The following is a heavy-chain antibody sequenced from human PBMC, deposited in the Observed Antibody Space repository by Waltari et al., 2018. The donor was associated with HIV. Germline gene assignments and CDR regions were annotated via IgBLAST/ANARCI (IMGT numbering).Heavy chain of an antibody. Sequence: EVQLVESGGGLVKPGGSLRLYCAAHGCNFSSYSRNLVRQVPGKGGELGSFISSSSSYIYYGYSVKGRFTISRDNAKNSLFLQMNSLRVEDTAVYYCARSPGIAATNLIDYWGQGTLVTVSS. CDR3: ARSPGIAATNLIDY. CDR2: ISSSSSYI. V-gene: IGHV3-21*05. CDR1: GCNFSSYS. J-gene: IGHJ4*02. D-gene: IGHD2-15*01.